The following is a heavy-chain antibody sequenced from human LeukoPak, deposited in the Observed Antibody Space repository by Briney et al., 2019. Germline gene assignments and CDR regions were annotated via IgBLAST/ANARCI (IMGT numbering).Heavy chain of an antibody. Sequence: GGSLRLSCVASGFTSSNSVMTSVRQGLQTWRERVSSILGTGDFTYFANSVKGRFTISRDNSKNTLYLQMNSLRAGDTAIYYCARGSKGTYDYWGQGTLVTVSS. V-gene: IGHV3-23*01. J-gene: IGHJ4*02. CDR1: GFTSSNSV. CDR2: ILGTGDFT. CDR3: ARGSKGTYDY.